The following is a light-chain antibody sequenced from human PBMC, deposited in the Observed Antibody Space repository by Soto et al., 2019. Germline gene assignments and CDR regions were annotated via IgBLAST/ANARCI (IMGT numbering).Light chain of an antibody. CDR1: QTITTH. Sequence: DIQMTQAPSSLSASVGDRVTITCRASQTITTHVNWYQQNPGKAPKLLIYAASSLQSGVPSRFSGSGSGTDFTLTIRSLQPEDFATYYCQQANSFPITFGQGTRLEIK. V-gene: IGKV1-39*01. CDR3: QQANSFPIT. J-gene: IGKJ5*01. CDR2: AAS.